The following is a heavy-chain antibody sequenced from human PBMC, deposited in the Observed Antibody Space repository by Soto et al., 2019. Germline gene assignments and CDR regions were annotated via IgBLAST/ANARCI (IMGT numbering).Heavy chain of an antibody. J-gene: IGHJ5*02. D-gene: IGHD3-10*01. CDR1: GGSISSYY. CDR2: IYYSGST. Sequence: SETLSLTCTVSGGSISSYYWSWIRQPPGKGLEWIGYIYYSGSTNYNPSLKSRVTISVDTSKNQFSLKLSSVTAADTAVYYCASGSPRGYYGSGSYYNNWFDPWGQGTLVTVSS. CDR3: ASGSPRGYYGSGSYYNNWFDP. V-gene: IGHV4-59*01.